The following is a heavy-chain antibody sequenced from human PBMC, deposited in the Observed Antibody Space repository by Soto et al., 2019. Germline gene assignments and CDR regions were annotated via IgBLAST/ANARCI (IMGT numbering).Heavy chain of an antibody. D-gene: IGHD1-1*01. V-gene: IGHV3-7*01. CDR2: IRLDGSAT. CDR3: ARWRREQSELEY. J-gene: IGHJ4*02. CDR1: GFTFTSYR. Sequence: EVRLVESGGDLVQPGGSLRLSCVASGFTFTSYRMSWVRQAPGKGLEWVASIRLDGSATDYVDSVKGRFTISRDTAKNSLYLQMNSLRVDDTAVYFCARWRREQSELEYWGQGTRVTVSS.